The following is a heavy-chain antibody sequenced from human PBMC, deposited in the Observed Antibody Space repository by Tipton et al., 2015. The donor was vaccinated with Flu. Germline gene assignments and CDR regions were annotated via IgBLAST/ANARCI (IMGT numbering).Heavy chain of an antibody. CDR2: IYHIGST. Sequence: LRLSCTVSGFSISSGYYWAWIRQPPGKGLEWIGSIYHIGSTYYNPSLKSRVTISVDTPKDQFSLRLTSVTAADTALYYCASVTNNYESLEFWGQGTLVTVSS. V-gene: IGHV4-38-2*02. CDR3: ASVTNNYESLEF. CDR1: GFSISSGYY. J-gene: IGHJ1*01. D-gene: IGHD3-22*01.